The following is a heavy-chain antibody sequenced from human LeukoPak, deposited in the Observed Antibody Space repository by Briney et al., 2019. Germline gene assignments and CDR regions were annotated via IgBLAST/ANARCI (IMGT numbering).Heavy chain of an antibody. CDR2: INPNSGGT. V-gene: IGHV1-2*02. J-gene: IGHJ4*02. Sequence: VASVKVSCKASGYTFTGYYMHWVRQAPGQGLEWMGWINPNSGGTNYAQKFQGRVTMTRDTSISTAYMELSRLRSDDTAVYCCARVSTVVTPILGYWGQGTLVTVSS. CDR1: GYTFTGYY. D-gene: IGHD4-23*01. CDR3: ARVSTVVTPILGY.